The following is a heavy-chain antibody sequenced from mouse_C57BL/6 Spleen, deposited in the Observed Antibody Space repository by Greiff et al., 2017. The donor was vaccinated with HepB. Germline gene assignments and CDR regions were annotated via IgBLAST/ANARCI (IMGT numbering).Heavy chain of an antibody. D-gene: IGHD1-1*01. J-gene: IGHJ4*01. CDR1: GYAFSSYW. CDR3: ARGEFITNMDY. CDR2: IYPGDGDT. V-gene: IGHV1-80*01. Sequence: VQLVESGAELVKPGASVKISCKASGYAFSSYWMNWVKQRPGKGLEWIGQIYPGDGDTNYNGKFKGKATLTADKSSSTAYMQLSSLTSEDSAVYFCARGEFITNMDYWGQGTSVTVSS.